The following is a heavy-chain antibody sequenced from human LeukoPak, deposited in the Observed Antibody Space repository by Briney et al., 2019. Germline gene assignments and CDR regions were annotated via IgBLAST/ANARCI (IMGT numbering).Heavy chain of an antibody. J-gene: IGHJ4*02. CDR1: GGTFSSYA. D-gene: IGHD3-22*01. CDR2: INPNDGST. CDR3: ARGDYYDSSGYGIIDY. V-gene: IGHV1-46*01. Sequence: ASVKVSCKASGGTFSSYAISWVRQAPGQGLEWMGIINPNDGSTSYAQKFQGRVTMTRDTSTSTVYMELSSLRSEDTAVYYCARGDYYDSSGYGIIDYWGQGTLVTVSS.